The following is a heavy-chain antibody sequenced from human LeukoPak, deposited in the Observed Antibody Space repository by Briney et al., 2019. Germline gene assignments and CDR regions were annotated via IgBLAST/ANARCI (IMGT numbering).Heavy chain of an antibody. CDR3: ARDYAGTTNFDY. V-gene: IGHV1-69*13. CDR1: GGTFSSYA. D-gene: IGHD1-1*01. J-gene: IGHJ4*02. Sequence: SVKVSCKASGGTFSSYAISWVRQAPGQGLEWMGGIIPIFGTANYAQKFQGRVTITAGESTSTAYMELSSLRSEDTAVYYCARDYAGTTNFDYWGQGTLVTVSS. CDR2: IIPIFGTA.